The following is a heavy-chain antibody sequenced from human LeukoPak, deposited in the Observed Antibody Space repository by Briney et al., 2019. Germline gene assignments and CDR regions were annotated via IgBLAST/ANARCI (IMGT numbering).Heavy chain of an antibody. CDR2: IYYSGST. CDR1: GGSISSSSYY. J-gene: IGHJ4*02. D-gene: IGHD6-19*01. V-gene: IGHV4-39*07. Sequence: SSETLSLTCTVSGGSISSSSYYWGWIRQPPGKGLEWIGSIYYSGSTYYNPSLKSRATISVDTSKNQFSLKLSSVTAADTAVYYCARDKGWENYFDYWGQGTLVTVSS. CDR3: ARDKGWENYFDY.